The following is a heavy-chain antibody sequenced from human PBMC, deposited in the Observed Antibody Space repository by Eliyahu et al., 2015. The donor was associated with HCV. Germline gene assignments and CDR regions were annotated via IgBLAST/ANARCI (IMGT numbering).Heavy chain of an antibody. J-gene: IGHJ1*01. CDR3: ARDGAVTHPGYFQH. D-gene: IGHD4-17*01. V-gene: IGHV1-46*01. CDR2: INPTGATT. Sequence: QVQLVQSGAEVKKPGASVKVSCKASGYTFTSYYIHWVRQAPGQGLEWMGVINPTGATTSYAQKFQGRVTMTRDTSTSTVYMELSTLRSEDTAVYYCARDGAVTHPGYFQHWAQGTLVTVSS. CDR1: GYTFTSYY.